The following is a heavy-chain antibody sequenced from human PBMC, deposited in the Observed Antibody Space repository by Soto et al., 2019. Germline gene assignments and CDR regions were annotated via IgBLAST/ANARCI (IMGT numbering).Heavy chain of an antibody. V-gene: IGHV2-5*01. CDR2: IYWNDDR. D-gene: IGHD2-2*01. CDR1: GFSLSNPGVG. Sequence: QITLKESGPTLVKPTQTLTLTCTFSGFSLSNPGVGMGWVRQPPGKALQWLAVIYWNDDRRYSPSLKTRLTITKDTSKHRVVLTMTDMDPVDTATYYCAHGGPAASLDFWGQGTLVTVSS. J-gene: IGHJ4*02. CDR3: AHGGPAASLDF.